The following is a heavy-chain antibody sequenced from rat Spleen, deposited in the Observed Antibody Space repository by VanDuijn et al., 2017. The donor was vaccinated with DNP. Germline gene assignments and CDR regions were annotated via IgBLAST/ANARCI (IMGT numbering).Heavy chain of an antibody. Sequence: EVQLVESGGDLVQPGRSLKLSCAVSGITFSDHNMAWVRQAPKKGLEWVATISYDGSDTYYRDSGKGRFTISRDNAKSTLYLQMDSLRSEDTAAYYCAGRPPPTRGPFDYWGQGVTVTVSA. CDR2: ISYDGSDT. J-gene: IGHJ2*01. CDR1: GITFSDHN. CDR3: AGRPPPTRGPFDY. D-gene: IGHD1-4*01. V-gene: IGHV5-7*01.